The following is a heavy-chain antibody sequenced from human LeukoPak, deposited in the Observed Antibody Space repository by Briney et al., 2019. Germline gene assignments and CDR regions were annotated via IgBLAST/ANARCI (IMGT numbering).Heavy chain of an antibody. J-gene: IGHJ3*02. CDR2: IYYSGST. CDR1: GGAISSYY. V-gene: IGHV4-59*01. Sequence: SETLSLTCTVSGGAISSYYWSWIRKPPGKGLEWIGYIYYSGSTNYNPSLKSRVTISVDTSKNQFSLKLSSVTAADTAVYYCARDATLDDAFDIWGQGTMVTVSS. CDR3: ARDATLDDAFDI.